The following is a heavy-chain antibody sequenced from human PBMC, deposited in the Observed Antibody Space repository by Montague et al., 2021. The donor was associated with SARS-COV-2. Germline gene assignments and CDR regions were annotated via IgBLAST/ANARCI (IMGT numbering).Heavy chain of an antibody. CDR1: GGSFSGYY. J-gene: IGHJ4*02. D-gene: IGHD6-19*01. CDR3: ARGSRQWLVRPPHYYYFDY. CDR2: INIVEAP. Sequence: SETLSLTCAVYGGSFSGYYGSGTGQPPGRGREGMGEINIVEAPNXNPSCKGQVTIPVDTSKNRFSLKLSSVTAADTAVYYCARGSRQWLVRPPHYYYFDYWGQGTLVTVSS. V-gene: IGHV4-34*01.